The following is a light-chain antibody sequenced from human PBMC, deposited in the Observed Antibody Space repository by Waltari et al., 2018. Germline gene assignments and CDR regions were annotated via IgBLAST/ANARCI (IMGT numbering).Light chain of an antibody. CDR1: QGISNS. CDR2: AAS. V-gene: IGKV1-NL1*01. J-gene: IGKJ5*01. Sequence: DIQMTQSPSSLSASVGARVTITCRASQGISNSLAWYQQKPGKAPKLLLYAASRLESGVPSRFSGSGSGTDYTLTISSLQPEDFATYYCQQYYSTRTFGQGTRLEIK. CDR3: QQYYSTRT.